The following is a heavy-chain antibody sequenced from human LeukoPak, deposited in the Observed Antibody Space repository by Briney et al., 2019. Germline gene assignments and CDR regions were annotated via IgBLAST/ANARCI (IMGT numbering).Heavy chain of an antibody. CDR2: IYYSGST. J-gene: IGHJ6*04. Sequence: PSETLSLTCTVSGGSISSYYWSWIRQLPGKGLEWIGYIYYSGSTNYNPSLKSRVTISVDRSKNQFSLKLSSVTAADTAVYYCARGDYYYYYGMDVWGKGTTVTVSS. V-gene: IGHV4-59*12. CDR3: ARGDYYYYYGMDV. CDR1: GGSISSYY.